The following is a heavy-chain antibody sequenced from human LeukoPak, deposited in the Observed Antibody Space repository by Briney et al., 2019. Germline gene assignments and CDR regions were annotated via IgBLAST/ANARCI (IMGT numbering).Heavy chain of an antibody. CDR3: AKDAVVRGTEGWIDP. V-gene: IGHV3-30*18. J-gene: IGHJ5*02. D-gene: IGHD3-10*01. Sequence: GGSLRLSCAASGFTFSSYGMHWVRQAPGKGLEWVAVISYDGSNKYYADSVKGRFTISRDNSRNTLYLQMNSLRAEDTAVYYCAKDAVVRGTEGWIDPWGQGTPVTVSS. CDR1: GFTFSSYG. CDR2: ISYDGSNK.